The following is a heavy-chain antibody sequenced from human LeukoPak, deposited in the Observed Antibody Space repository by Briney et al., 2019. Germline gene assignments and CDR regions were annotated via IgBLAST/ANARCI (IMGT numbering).Heavy chain of an antibody. CDR1: GFTFSSYW. V-gene: IGHV3-74*01. J-gene: IGHJ4*02. D-gene: IGHD2-2*01. CDR3: ARNHPIVVVPAAIGDY. Sequence: QPGGSLRLSCAASGFTFSSYWMHWVRQAPGKGLVWVSRINTDGSSTSYADSVKGRFTISRDNAKNTLYLQMNSLRAEDTAVYYCARNHPIVVVPAAIGDYWGQGTLVTVSS. CDR2: INTDGSST.